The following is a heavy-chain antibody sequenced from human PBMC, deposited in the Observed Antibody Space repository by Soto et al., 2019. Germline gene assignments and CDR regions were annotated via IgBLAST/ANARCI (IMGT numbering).Heavy chain of an antibody. Sequence: QLLLQESGPGLVKPSETLSLTCTVSGGSISSSSYYWVWIRQPPGKGLEWIGSVYYTGSTYYTPSLLSRVTISVDTSKNQFSLTLSSVTAADTAVYYCARLIASVESWGQGTLVTVSS. J-gene: IGHJ4*02. CDR2: VYYTGST. V-gene: IGHV4-39*01. CDR3: ARLIASVES. CDR1: GGSISSSSYY. D-gene: IGHD6-13*01.